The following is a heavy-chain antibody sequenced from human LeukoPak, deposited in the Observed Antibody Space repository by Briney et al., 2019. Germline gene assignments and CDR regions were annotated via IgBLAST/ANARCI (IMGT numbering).Heavy chain of an antibody. J-gene: IGHJ6*03. V-gene: IGHV3-21*04. CDR3: AKDALSGSYFYYYYYMDV. D-gene: IGHD1-26*01. CDR1: GFTFSSYS. Sequence: GGSLRLSCAASGFTFSSYSMNWVRQAPGKGLEWVSSISSSSSYIYYADSVKGRFTISRDNSKNTLYLQMNSLRAEDTAVYYCAKDALSGSYFYYYYYMDVWGKGTTVTVSS. CDR2: ISSSSSYI.